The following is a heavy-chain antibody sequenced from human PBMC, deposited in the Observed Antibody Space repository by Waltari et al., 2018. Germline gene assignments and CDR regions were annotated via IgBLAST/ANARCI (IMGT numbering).Heavy chain of an antibody. CDR2: INHSGST. V-gene: IGHV4-34*01. Sequence: QVQLQQWGAGLLKPSETLSLTCAVYGGSFSGYYWSWLRQPPGKGLEWIGEINHSGSTNYNPSLKSRVTISVDTSKNQFSLKLSSVTAADTAVYYCALRGVPVVPAAIGSRDYYYYMDVWGKGTTVTVSS. J-gene: IGHJ6*03. CDR3: ALRGVPVVPAAIGSRDYYYYMDV. CDR1: GGSFSGYY. D-gene: IGHD2-2*01.